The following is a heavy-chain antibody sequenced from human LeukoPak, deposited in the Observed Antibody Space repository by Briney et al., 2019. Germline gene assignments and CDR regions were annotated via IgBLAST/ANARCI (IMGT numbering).Heavy chain of an antibody. CDR2: IKQDGSEK. CDR3: ACGSGYRWFDP. V-gene: IGHV3-7*01. J-gene: IGHJ5*02. Sequence: GGSLRLSCTAYGFTFSSYWMSWVRQAPGKGLEWVANIKQDGSEKYYVDSVKGRFTISRDNAKNSLYLQMNSLRAEDTAVYYCACGSGYRWFDPWGQGTLVTVSS. CDR1: GFTFSSYW. D-gene: IGHD3-22*01.